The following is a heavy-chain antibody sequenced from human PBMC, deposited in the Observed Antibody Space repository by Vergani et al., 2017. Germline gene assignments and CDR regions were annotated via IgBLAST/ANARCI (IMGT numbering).Heavy chain of an antibody. D-gene: IGHD2-8*02. CDR3: ARGHWWLGLFDY. CDR2: INHSGST. J-gene: IGHJ4*02. Sequence: QVQLQQWGAGLLKPSETLSLICAVYGGSFSGYYWSWIRQPPGKGLEWIGEINHSGSTNYNPSLKSRVTISVDTSKNQFSLKLSSVTAADTAVYYCARGHWWLGLFDYWGQGTLVTVS. V-gene: IGHV4-34*01. CDR1: GGSFSGYY.